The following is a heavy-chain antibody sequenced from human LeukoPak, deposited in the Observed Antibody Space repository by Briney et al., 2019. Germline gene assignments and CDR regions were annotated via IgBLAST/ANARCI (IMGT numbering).Heavy chain of an antibody. J-gene: IGHJ4*02. CDR2: ISGRGGTT. V-gene: IGHV3-23*01. D-gene: IGHD6-6*01. CDR1: GFTFSSYA. CDR3: AKLTYSSSSGYYFDY. Sequence: GGSLRLSCAASGFTFSSYAMSWVRQAPGKGLKWVSTISGRGGTTSYADSVKGRFTISRDNSKSTLYLQMNSLRAEDTAVYYCAKLTYSSSSGYYFDYWGQGTLVTVSS.